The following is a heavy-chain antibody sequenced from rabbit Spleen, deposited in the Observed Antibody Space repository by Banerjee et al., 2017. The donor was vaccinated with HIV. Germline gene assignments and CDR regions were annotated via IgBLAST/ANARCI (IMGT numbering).Heavy chain of an antibody. V-gene: IGHV1S47*01. CDR2: IDLVFGVT. CDR3: VRGASGTGYYSL. D-gene: IGHD1-1*01. Sequence: QEQLVESGGGLVQPGGSLKLSCKASGFDFSNYGVRWVRQAPGKGLEWIGYIDLVFGVTYYATWVNGRFTISSHNAQNTLYLQLNSLTAADTATYFCVRGASGTGYYSLWGQGTLVTVS. J-gene: IGHJ3*01. CDR1: GFDFSNYG.